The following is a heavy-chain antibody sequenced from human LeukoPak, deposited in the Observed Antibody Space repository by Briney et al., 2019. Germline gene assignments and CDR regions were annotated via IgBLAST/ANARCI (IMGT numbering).Heavy chain of an antibody. Sequence: ASVKVSCRASGYTFTSYGISWVRQAPGQGLEWMGWISAYNGNTNYAQKLQGRVTMTTDTSTSTAYMELRSLRSDDTAVYYCAREEDSSGYFGKFDYWGQGTLVTVSS. CDR2: ISAYNGNT. V-gene: IGHV1-18*01. CDR1: GYTFTSYG. CDR3: AREEDSSGYFGKFDY. J-gene: IGHJ4*02. D-gene: IGHD3-22*01.